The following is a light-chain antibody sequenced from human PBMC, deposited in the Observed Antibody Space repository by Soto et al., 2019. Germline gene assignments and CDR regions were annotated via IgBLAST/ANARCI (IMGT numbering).Light chain of an antibody. CDR2: DAS. Sequence: DIRMTQSPSSVSASVGDRVTITCRASQGVSNRLAWYQQKPGDAPKLLIYDASTLQSGVPSRFSGSGSDIDFTLTISSLQPEDFATYYCQQANSFPITFGQGTRLEIK. J-gene: IGKJ5*01. CDR3: QQANSFPIT. CDR1: QGVSNR. V-gene: IGKV1-12*01.